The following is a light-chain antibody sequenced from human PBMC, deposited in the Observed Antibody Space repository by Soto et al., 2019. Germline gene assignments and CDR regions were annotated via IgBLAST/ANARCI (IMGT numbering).Light chain of an antibody. CDR1: TGAVTSGHL. CDR3: LLTYPGVRV. V-gene: IGLV7-46*01. CDR2: ATS. J-gene: IGLJ1*01. Sequence: QTVVTQEPXLTVSPGDXVTXXXGSSTGAVTSGHLPSWFQQKPGQAPMTLIYATSNTHSWTPARFSGSLLGGKAALTLSGAQPEDEAEYYCLLTYPGVRVFGTGTKLTVL.